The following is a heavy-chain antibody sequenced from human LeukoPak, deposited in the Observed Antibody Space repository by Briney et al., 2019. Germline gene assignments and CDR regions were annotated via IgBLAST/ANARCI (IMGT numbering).Heavy chain of an antibody. J-gene: IGHJ4*02. V-gene: IGHV4-30-4*01. CDR2: IYYSGST. CDR1: GGSISSGDYY. CDR3: ARDGSVAAAGTGGDY. D-gene: IGHD6-13*01. Sequence: PSETLSLTCTVSGGSISSGDYYWSWIRQPPGKGLEWIGYIYYSGSTYYNPSLKSRVTISVDTSKNQFSLKLSSVTAADTAVYYCARDGSVAAAGTGGDYWGQGTLVTVSS.